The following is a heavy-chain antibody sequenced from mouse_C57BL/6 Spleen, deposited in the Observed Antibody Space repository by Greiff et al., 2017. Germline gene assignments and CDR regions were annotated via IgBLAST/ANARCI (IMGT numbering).Heavy chain of an antibody. V-gene: IGHV5-9-1*02. J-gene: IGHJ1*03. CDR2: ISSGGDYI. CDR3: TRVYGSSYGYFDV. CDR1: GFTFSSYA. Sequence: EVQGVESGEGLVKPGGSLKLSCAASGFTFSSYAMSWVRQTPEKRLEWVAYISSGGDYIYYAATVKGRFTISRDNARNTLYLQMSSLKSEDTAMYYCTRVYGSSYGYFDVWGTGTTVTVSS. D-gene: IGHD1-1*01.